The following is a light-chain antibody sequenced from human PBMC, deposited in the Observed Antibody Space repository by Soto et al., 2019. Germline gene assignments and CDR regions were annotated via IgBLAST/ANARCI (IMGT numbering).Light chain of an antibody. J-gene: IGKJ1*01. CDR1: QDIRND. CDR2: VAS. V-gene: IGKV1-17*02. CDR3: LQHNTYPRT. Sequence: DIQMTQSPSSLSAFVGERVTITCRASQDIRNDLGWYQHKPGNAPKRLIYVASRLQNGVPSRFSGSGSGTEFTLTISNLQPEDFATYFCLQHNTYPRTFGQGTKVDIK.